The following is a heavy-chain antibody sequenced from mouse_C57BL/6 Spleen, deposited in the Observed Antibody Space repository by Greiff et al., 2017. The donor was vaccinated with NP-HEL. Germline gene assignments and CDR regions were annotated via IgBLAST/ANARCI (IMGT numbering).Heavy chain of an antibody. CDR3: ARSLIYYGSSYENFDY. V-gene: IGHV1-81*01. J-gene: IGHJ2*01. Sequence: VKLVESGAELARPGASVKLSCKASGYTFTSYGISWVKQRTGQGLEWIGEIYPRSGNTYYNEKFKGKATLTADKSSSTAYMELRSLTSEDSAVYFCARSLIYYGSSYENFDYWGQGTTLTVSS. CDR2: IYPRSGNT. D-gene: IGHD1-1*01. CDR1: GYTFTSYG.